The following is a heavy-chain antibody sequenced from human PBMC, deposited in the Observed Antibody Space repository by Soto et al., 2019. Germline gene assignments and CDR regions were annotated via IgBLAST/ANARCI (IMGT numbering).Heavy chain of an antibody. CDR2: IWYDGSKK. D-gene: IGHD6-19*01. CDR1: GFTFSGHG. CDR3: ESWMGFNSGWYEY. Sequence: PGGSLRLSCVASGFTFSGHGMHWVRQAPGKGLEWVTFIWYDGSKKYYADSVRGRFTISRDNSKNTLYLQMSSLRAEDTAVYYCESWMGFNSGWYEYGGQGTVVTVSS. J-gene: IGHJ4*02. V-gene: IGHV3-30*02.